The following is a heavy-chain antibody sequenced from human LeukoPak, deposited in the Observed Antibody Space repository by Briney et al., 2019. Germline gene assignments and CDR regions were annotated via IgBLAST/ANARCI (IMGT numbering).Heavy chain of an antibody. CDR1: GFTFSNYW. CDR3: ARDRDYHDDRTDYYYDAFDI. Sequence: GGSLRLSCAGSGFTFSNYWMTWVRQAPGKGLEWVANVKQDESEKHYVDSVKGRFTISGDNAKSSLYLRMDGLRVEDTAVYYCARDRDYHDDRTDYYYDAFDIWGQGTTVTVSS. CDR2: VKQDESEK. D-gene: IGHD3-22*01. J-gene: IGHJ3*02. V-gene: IGHV3-7*01.